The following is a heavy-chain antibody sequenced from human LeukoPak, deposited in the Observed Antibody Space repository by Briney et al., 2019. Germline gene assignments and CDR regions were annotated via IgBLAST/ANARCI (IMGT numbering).Heavy chain of an antibody. CDR2: INTDGSST. J-gene: IGHJ4*02. Sequence: GGSLRLSCAASGFTFSSNWMHWVRQVPGKGLVWVSRINTDGSSTTYADSVKGRFTVSRDNAKNTLYLQMHSLRAEDTAVYYCARERPVDWPLDYWGQGTLVTVSS. CDR3: ARERPVDWPLDY. D-gene: IGHD3-9*01. V-gene: IGHV3-74*03. CDR1: GFTFSSNW.